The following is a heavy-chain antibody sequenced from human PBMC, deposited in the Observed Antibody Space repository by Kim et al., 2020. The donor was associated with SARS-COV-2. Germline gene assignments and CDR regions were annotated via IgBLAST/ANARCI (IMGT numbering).Heavy chain of an antibody. D-gene: IGHD4-17*01. Sequence: DPVKGRFTISRDNSKNTLYLQMNSLRAEDTAVYYCAKDLIDYGDAVPCGYWGQGTLVTVSS. V-gene: IGHV3-23*01. J-gene: IGHJ4*02. CDR3: AKDLIDYGDAVPCGY.